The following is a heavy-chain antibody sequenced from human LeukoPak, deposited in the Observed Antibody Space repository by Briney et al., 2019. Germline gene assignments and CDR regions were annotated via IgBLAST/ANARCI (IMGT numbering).Heavy chain of an antibody. D-gene: IGHD1-7*01. V-gene: IGHV4-39*07. J-gene: IGHJ5*02. CDR3: ARVLRVTGTLHNWFDP. Sequence: KTSETLSLTCTVSGGSISISTYYWGWVRQPPGKGLEWIGSIYYSGSTYYNPSLKSRVTISVDTSKNQFSLKLSSVTAADTAVYYCARVLRVTGTLHNWFDPWGQGTLVTVSS. CDR1: GGSISISTYY. CDR2: IYYSGST.